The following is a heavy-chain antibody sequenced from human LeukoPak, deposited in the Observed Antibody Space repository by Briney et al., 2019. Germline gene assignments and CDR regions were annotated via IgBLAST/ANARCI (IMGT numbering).Heavy chain of an antibody. CDR1: GGSFSDYY. CDR2: INHRGST. J-gene: IGHJ4*02. CDR3: ARRLTIQVEMATIYYFDY. V-gene: IGHV4-34*01. D-gene: IGHD5-24*01. Sequence: SETLSLTCAVYGGSFSDYYWSWIRQPPGKGLEWIGEINHRGSTNYNPSLKSRVTISVDTSKNQFSLKLSSVTAADTAVYYCARRLTIQVEMATIYYFDYWGQGTPVTVSS.